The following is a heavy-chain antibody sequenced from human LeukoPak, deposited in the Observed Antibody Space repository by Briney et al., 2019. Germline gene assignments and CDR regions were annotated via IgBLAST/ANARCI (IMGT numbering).Heavy chain of an antibody. Sequence: GASVKVSCTASGYIFTGYYMHWVRQAPGQGLEWMGWINPNSGDTNYTQKFQGRVTMTRDKSISTAYMELSRLRSDDTAVYYCARYHPDTADDYWGQGTLVTVSS. V-gene: IGHV1-2*02. CDR2: INPNSGDT. J-gene: IGHJ4*02. CDR1: GYIFTGYY. D-gene: IGHD5-18*01. CDR3: ARYHPDTADDY.